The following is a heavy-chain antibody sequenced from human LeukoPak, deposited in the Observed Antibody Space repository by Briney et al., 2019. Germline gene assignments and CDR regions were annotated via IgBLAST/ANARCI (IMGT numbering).Heavy chain of an antibody. J-gene: IGHJ4*02. CDR1: GFTFSTYW. V-gene: IGHV3-7*01. CDR3: ARDNYYDSSGYLFPEYYFDY. Sequence: GGSLRLSCAASGFTFSTYWMSWVRQAPGKGLEWVAKIKQGGSVKYYVDSVKGRFTISRDNAKNSLYLQMNSLRAEDTAVYYCARDNYYDSSGYLFPEYYFDYRGQGTLVTVSS. CDR2: IKQGGSVK. D-gene: IGHD3-22*01.